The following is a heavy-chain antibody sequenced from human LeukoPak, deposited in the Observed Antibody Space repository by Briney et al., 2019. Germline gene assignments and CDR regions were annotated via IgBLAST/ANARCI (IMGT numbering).Heavy chain of an antibody. J-gene: IGHJ4*02. V-gene: IGHV4-31*03. CDR1: GGSISSGGYY. CDR3: ARDSLRHPLDY. Sequence: PSQTLSLTCTVSGGSISSGGYYWSWIRQHPGKGLEWIGYIYYSGSTYYNPSLKSRVTISVDTSKNQFSLKLSSVTAADTAVYYCARDSLRHPLDYWAREPWSPSPQ. CDR2: IYYSGST.